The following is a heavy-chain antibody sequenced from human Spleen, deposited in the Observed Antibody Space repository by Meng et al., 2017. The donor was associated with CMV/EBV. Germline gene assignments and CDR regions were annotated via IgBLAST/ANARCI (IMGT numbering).Heavy chain of an antibody. V-gene: IGHV4-34*01. Sequence: AVYGGSFSGYYWSWIRQPPGKGLEWIGEINHSGSTNYNPSLKSRVTISVDTSKNQFSLKLSSVTAADTAVYYCARGESGSYYPYFDYWGQGTLVTVSS. D-gene: IGHD1-26*01. CDR2: INHSGST. CDR1: GGSFSGYY. J-gene: IGHJ4*02. CDR3: ARGESGSYYPYFDY.